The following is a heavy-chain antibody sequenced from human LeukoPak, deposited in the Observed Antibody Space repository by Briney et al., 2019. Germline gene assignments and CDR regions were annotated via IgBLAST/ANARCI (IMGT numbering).Heavy chain of an antibody. CDR1: GGSFSGYY. CDR3: ARALGTGYYYYYYYMDV. J-gene: IGHJ6*03. Sequence: SETLSFTCAVYGGSFSGYYWSWIRQPPGKGLEWIGEINHSGSTNYNPSLKSRVTISVDTSKNQFSLKLSSVTAADTAVYYCARALGTGYYYYYYYMDVWGKGTTVTISS. D-gene: IGHD3-10*01. V-gene: IGHV4-34*01. CDR2: INHSGST.